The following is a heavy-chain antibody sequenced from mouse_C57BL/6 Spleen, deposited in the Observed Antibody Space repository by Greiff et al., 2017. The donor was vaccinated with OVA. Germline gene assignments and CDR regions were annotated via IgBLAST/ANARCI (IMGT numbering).Heavy chain of an antibody. V-gene: IGHV1-63*01. J-gene: IGHJ4*01. D-gene: IGHD2-2*01. CDR2: IYPGGGYT. CDR1: GYTFTNYW. Sequence: VKLQQSGAELVRPGTSVKMSCKASGYTFTNYWIGWAKQRPGHGLEWIGDIYPGGGYTNYNEKFKGKATLTAAKSSSTAYMQFSSLTSEDSAIYYCARNYGYDEGYAMDYWGQGTSVTVSS. CDR3: ARNYGYDEGYAMDY.